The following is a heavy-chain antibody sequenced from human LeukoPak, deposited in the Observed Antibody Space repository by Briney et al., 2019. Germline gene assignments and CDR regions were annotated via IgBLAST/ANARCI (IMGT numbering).Heavy chain of an antibody. J-gene: IGHJ6*02. D-gene: IGHD3-9*01. CDR3: ARDQRVTGLRYFDWLPRPPSYMDV. V-gene: IGHV3-48*03. CDR2: ISSSGSTI. Sequence: GGSLRLSCAASGFTFSSYELNWVRQAPGKGLEWVSYISSSGSTIYYADSVKGRFTISRDNAKNSLYLQMNSLRAEDTAVYYCARDQRVTGLRYFDWLPRPPSYMDVWGQGTTVTVSS. CDR1: GFTFSSYE.